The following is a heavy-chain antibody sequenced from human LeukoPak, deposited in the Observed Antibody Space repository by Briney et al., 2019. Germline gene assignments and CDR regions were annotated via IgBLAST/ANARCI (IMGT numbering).Heavy chain of an antibody. CDR3: AKGSTSGWYGWFDP. Sequence: QSGGSLRRSCVASGFTFSSYAMSWVRQAPEKGLEWVSAISGSGGSTYYADSVKGRFTISRDNSKNTLFLQMNSLRAEDTAVYYCAKGSTSGWYGWFDPWGQGTLVTVSS. D-gene: IGHD6-19*01. CDR2: ISGSGGST. V-gene: IGHV3-23*01. J-gene: IGHJ5*02. CDR1: GFTFSSYA.